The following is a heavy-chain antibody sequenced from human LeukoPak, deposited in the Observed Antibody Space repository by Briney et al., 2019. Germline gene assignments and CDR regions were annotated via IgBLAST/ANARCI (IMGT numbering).Heavy chain of an antibody. D-gene: IGHD2-2*01. V-gene: IGHV4-59*08. Sequence: SENLSLTCTVSGGSISSYYWSWIRQPPGKGLEWIGYIYYSGSTNYNPSLKSRVTISVDTSKNQFSLKLSSVTAADTAVYYCARSQPSSPADPWGQGTLVTVSS. J-gene: IGHJ5*02. CDR1: GGSISSYY. CDR3: ARSQPSSPADP. CDR2: IYYSGST.